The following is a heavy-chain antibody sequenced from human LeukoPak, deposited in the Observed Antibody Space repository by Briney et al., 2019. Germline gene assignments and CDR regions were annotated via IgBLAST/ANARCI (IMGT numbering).Heavy chain of an antibody. CDR3: TKRTGTGGVDY. V-gene: IGHV3-15*01. D-gene: IGHD1-7*01. J-gene: IGHJ4*02. Sequence: TGGSQRLSCAASGFTFSNAWMSWVRQAPGKGLEWVGRIKTKTDGGTTEYAAPVKGRFSISRDDSKNTLYLQMSSLQTEDTAVYYCTKRTGTGGVDYWGQGTLVTVSS. CDR1: GFTFSNAW. CDR2: IKTKTDGGTT.